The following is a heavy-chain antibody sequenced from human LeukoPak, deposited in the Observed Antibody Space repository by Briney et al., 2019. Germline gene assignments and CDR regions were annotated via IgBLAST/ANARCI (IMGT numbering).Heavy chain of an antibody. D-gene: IGHD3-22*01. CDR2: INTNTGNP. Sequence: ASVKVSCKASGYTFTGYYMHWARQAPGQGLEWMGWINTNTGNPTYAQGFTGRFVFSLDTSVSTAYLQISSLKAEDTAVYYCARVPYYDSSGYVDYWGQGTLVTVSS. CDR1: GYTFTGYY. J-gene: IGHJ4*02. CDR3: ARVPYYDSSGYVDY. V-gene: IGHV7-4-1*02.